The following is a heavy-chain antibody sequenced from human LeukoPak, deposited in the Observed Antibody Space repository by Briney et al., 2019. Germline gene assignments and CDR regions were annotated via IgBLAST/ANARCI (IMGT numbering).Heavy chain of an antibody. J-gene: IGHJ3*02. Sequence: GASVKVSCKGSGGTFSSYAISWVRQAPGQGLEWMGGISPIFGTANYAQKFQGKVTITTDESTSTAYMELSSLRSEDTAVYYCARVALRHAFDIWGQGTMVIVSS. CDR2: ISPIFGTA. V-gene: IGHV1-69*05. CDR1: GGTFSSYA. CDR3: ARVALRHAFDI.